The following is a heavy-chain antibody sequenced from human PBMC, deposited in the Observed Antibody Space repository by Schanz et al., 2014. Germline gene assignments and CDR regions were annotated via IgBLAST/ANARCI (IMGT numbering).Heavy chain of an antibody. D-gene: IGHD2-21*01. Sequence: QVQLQESGPGLVRPSETLSLTCTVSGVSISSFYWSWIRQSPGQGLEYFGYIYGGGSTSYNPSFKSRVTMTFDTSRNAFSLKLSSVTAADTAVYFCARLREAYCGGDCYSNAFDIWGQGTMVTVSS. V-gene: IGHV4-59*08. CDR1: GVSISSFY. CDR2: IYGGGST. CDR3: ARLREAYCGGDCYSNAFDI. J-gene: IGHJ3*02.